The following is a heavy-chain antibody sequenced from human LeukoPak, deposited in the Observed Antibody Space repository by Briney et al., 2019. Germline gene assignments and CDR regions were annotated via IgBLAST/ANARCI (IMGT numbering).Heavy chain of an antibody. J-gene: IGHJ4*02. CDR2: FDPEDGET. CDR3: ATGHLWFGELDLFDH. V-gene: IGHV1-24*01. D-gene: IGHD3-10*01. CDR1: GYTLTELS. Sequence: ASVKVSCKVSGYTLTELSMHWVRQAPGKGLEWMGGFDPEDGETIYAQKFQGRVTTTEDTSTDTAYMELSSLRSEDTAVYYCATGHLWFGELDLFDHWGQGTLVTVSS.